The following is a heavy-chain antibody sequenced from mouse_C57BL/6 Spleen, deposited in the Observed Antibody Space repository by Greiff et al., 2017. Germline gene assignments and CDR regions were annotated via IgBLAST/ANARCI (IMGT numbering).Heavy chain of an antibody. V-gene: IGHV1-55*01. Sequence: QVQLQQPGAELVKPGASVKMSCKASGYTFTSYWITWVKQRPGQGLEWIGYIYPGSCSTNYNEKFKSKATLTVDTSSSTAYMQLSSLTSEDSAVYYCAREGDSGNWFAYWGQGTLVTVSA. CDR3: AREGDSGNWFAY. CDR2: IYPGSCST. D-gene: IGHD2-1*01. CDR1: GYTFTSYW. J-gene: IGHJ3*01.